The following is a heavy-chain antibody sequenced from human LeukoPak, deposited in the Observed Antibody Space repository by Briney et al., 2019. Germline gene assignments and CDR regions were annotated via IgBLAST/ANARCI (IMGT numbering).Heavy chain of an antibody. V-gene: IGHV1-8*01. D-gene: IGHD6-19*01. CDR3: ARVLANIQVAGTRVDWFDP. CDR1: GYTFTSYD. J-gene: IGHJ5*02. Sequence: ASVKVSCKASGYTFTSYDINWVRQATGQGLEWMGWMNPNSGNTGYAQKFQGRVTMTRNTSISTAYMELSSLRSEDTAVYYCARVLANIQVAGTRVDWFDPWGQGTLVTVSS. CDR2: MNPNSGNT.